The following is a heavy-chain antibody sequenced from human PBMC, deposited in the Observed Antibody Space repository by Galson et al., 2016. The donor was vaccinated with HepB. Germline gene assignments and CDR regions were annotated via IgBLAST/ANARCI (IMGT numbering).Heavy chain of an antibody. CDR1: GFTFDDYT. CDR2: ISWDGGST. J-gene: IGHJ6*02. D-gene: IGHD3-3*01. CDR3: ATDRRSGRTDYYYYTYYYYSGMDA. Sequence: SLRLSCATSGFTFDDYTMHWVRQAPGKGLEWVSLISWDGGSTYYADSVKGRFTISRDNSKNSLYLQMNSLRTEDTALYYCATDRRSGRTDYYYYTYYYYSGMDAWGQGTTVTVSS. V-gene: IGHV3-43*01.